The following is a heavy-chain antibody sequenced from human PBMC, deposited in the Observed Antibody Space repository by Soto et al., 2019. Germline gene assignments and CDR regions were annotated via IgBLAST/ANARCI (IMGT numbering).Heavy chain of an antibody. CDR2: IYTSGST. V-gene: IGHV4-4*07. CDR1: GGSISRYY. Sequence: SETLSLTCTVSGGSISRYYWSWIRQPAGKGLEWIGRIYTSGSTNYNPSLKSRVTMSVDTSKNQFSLKLSSVTAADTAVYYCARDDIVVVPAALRNPQNWFDPWGQGTLVTVS. D-gene: IGHD2-2*01. CDR3: ARDDIVVVPAALRNPQNWFDP. J-gene: IGHJ5*02.